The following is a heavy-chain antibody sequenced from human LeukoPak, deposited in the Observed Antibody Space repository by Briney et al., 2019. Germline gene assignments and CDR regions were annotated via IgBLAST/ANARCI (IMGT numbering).Heavy chain of an antibody. CDR1: GFTFSDYY. J-gene: IGHJ3*02. CDR3: ATDMAFSAFDI. CDR2: ISSSGSTI. Sequence: PGGSLRLSCAASGFTFSDYYMSWIRQAPGKGLEWVSYISSSGSTIYYADSVKGRFTISRDNARNSLFLQLNSLRTEDTALYYCATDMAFSAFDIWGHGTMVIVSS. D-gene: IGHD3-3*02. V-gene: IGHV3-11*01.